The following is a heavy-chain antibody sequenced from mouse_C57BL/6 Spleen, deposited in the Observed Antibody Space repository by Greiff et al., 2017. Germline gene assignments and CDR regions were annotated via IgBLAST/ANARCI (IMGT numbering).Heavy chain of an antibody. J-gene: IGHJ1*03. Sequence: QVQLKESGPELVKPGASVKISCKASGYAFSSSWMNWVKQRPGKGLEWIGRIYPGDGDTNYNGKFKGKATLTADKSSSTAYMQLSSLTSEDSAVYFCARDLYGSSYGYFDVWGTGTTVTVSS. D-gene: IGHD1-1*01. CDR1: GYAFSSSW. CDR3: ARDLYGSSYGYFDV. V-gene: IGHV1-82*01. CDR2: IYPGDGDT.